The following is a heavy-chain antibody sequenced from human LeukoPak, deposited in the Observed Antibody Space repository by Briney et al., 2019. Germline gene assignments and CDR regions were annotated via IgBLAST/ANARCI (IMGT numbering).Heavy chain of an antibody. V-gene: IGHV3-9*01. D-gene: IGHD6-19*01. J-gene: IGHJ4*02. CDR2: ISWNSGSV. CDR3: AKDVSFVAGAYYDF. CDR1: GFSFHEYA. Sequence: GRSLRLSCEASGFSFHEYAMHWVRQAPGKGLEWVSGISWNSGSVGYADSVKGRFTISRKNAENTLFLEMNSLRAEDTALYYCAKDVSFVAGAYYDFRGQGILVTVSS.